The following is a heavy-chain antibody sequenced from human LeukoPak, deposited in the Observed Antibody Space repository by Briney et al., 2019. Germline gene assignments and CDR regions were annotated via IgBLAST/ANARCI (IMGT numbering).Heavy chain of an antibody. V-gene: IGHV4-34*01. CDR1: GGSFSGYY. Sequence: SETLSLTCAVYGGSFSGYYWSWIRQPPGKGLEWIGEINRSGSTNYNPSLKSRVTISVDTSKNQFSLKLSSVTAADTAVYYCAKLTTVVTDDWGQGTLVTVSS. CDR2: INRSGST. J-gene: IGHJ4*02. D-gene: IGHD4-23*01. CDR3: AKLTTVVTDD.